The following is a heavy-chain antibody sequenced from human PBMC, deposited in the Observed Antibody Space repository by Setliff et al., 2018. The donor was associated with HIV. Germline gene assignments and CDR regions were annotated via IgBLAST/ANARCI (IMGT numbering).Heavy chain of an antibody. CDR3: ARVRLRVPPSIFDY. D-gene: IGHD2-2*01. CDR2: IYHSGIV. V-gene: IGHV4-34*01. J-gene: IGHJ4*02. CDR1: GAPFNGYY. Sequence: SETLSLTCAVYGAPFNGYYWAWIRQSPAKGLEWIGEIYHSGIVNYDPSLQSRVTISTDTSKNQFSLRLNSVTVADTAVYYCARVRLRVPPSIFDYWGMGSLVTVSS.